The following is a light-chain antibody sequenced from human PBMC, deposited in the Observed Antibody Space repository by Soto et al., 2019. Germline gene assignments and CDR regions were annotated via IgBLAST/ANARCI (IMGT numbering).Light chain of an antibody. CDR3: QQYYSTPRGV. V-gene: IGKV4-1*01. CDR1: QSVLYSSNNKNY. J-gene: IGKJ2*01. Sequence: DIVMTQSPDSLAVSLGERATINCKSSQSVLYSSNNKNYLAWYQQKPGQPPKLLIYWASTRESGVPDRFSGSGSGIDFTLTISSLQAEDVAVYYCQQYYSTPRGVFGQGTKLEIK. CDR2: WAS.